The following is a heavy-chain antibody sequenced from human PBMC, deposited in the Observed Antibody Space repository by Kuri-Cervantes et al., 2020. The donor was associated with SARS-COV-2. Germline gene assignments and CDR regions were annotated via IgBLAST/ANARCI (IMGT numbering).Heavy chain of an antibody. V-gene: IGHV3-66*01. CDR1: GFPVSSNY. CDR3: ASSGSPYYYYGMDV. D-gene: IGHD1-26*01. Sequence: GALKISCAASGFPVSSNYMSWVRQAPGKGLEWVSVIYSGCSTYYADSVKGRFTISRDNSKNTLYLQMNSLRAEDTAVYYCASSGSPYYYYGMDVWGQGTTVTVSS. J-gene: IGHJ6*02. CDR2: IYSGCST.